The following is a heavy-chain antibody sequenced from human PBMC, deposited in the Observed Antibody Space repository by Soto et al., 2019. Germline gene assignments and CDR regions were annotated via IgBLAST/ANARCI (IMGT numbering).Heavy chain of an antibody. CDR3: ARDKFGSSWELYFDY. CDR2: IWYDGSNK. V-gene: IGHV3-33*01. J-gene: IGHJ4*02. CDR1: GFTFSSYG. D-gene: IGHD6-13*01. Sequence: QVQLVESGGGVVQPGRSLRLSCAASGFTFSSYGMHWVRQAPGKGLECVAVIWYDGSNKYYADSVKGRFTISRDNSKNTLYLQMNSLRAEDTAVYYCARDKFGSSWELYFDYWGQGTLVTVSS.